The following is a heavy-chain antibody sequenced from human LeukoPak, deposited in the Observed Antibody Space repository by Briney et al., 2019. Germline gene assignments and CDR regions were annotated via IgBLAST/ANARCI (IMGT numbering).Heavy chain of an antibody. V-gene: IGHV4-34*01. J-gene: IGHJ4*02. Sequence: SETLSLTCAVYGGSFSGYYWSWIRQPPGKGLEWIGEINHSGSTNYNPSLKSRVTISVDTSKNQFSLKLSSVTAADTAVYYCARGNYDYVWGSYRYHDYWGQGTLVTVSS. CDR2: INHSGST. CDR3: ARGNYDYVWGSYRYHDY. CDR1: GGSFSGYY. D-gene: IGHD3-16*02.